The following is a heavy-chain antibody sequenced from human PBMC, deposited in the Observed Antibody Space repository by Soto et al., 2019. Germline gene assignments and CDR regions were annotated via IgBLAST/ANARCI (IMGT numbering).Heavy chain of an antibody. Sequence: PGGSLRLSCAASGFTFSSYAMSWVRQAPGKGLEWVSSISGSDDSTYYVDSVKGRFTISRDNSKNTLYLQMNSLRAEDTAVYYCARDQSPYQLLSPNWFDPWGQGTLVTVSS. D-gene: IGHD2-2*01. CDR1: GFTFSSYA. CDR2: ISGSDDST. V-gene: IGHV3-23*01. CDR3: ARDQSPYQLLSPNWFDP. J-gene: IGHJ5*02.